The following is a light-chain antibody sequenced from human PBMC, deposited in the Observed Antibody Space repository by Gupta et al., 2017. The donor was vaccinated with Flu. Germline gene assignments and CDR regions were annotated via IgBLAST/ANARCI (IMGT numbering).Light chain of an antibody. CDR1: QDRGSCN. V-gene: IGKV3-20*01. CDR3: QQYDDYPGT. J-gene: IGKJ1*01. Sequence: SPGARAAPASAASQDRGSCNRRLAWFQQKPGKAPRLLIHRASNRESGIPERFSGSGSGTEFTLTISRLEPEDFAVYFCQQYDDYPGTFGQETKVEIK. CDR2: RAS.